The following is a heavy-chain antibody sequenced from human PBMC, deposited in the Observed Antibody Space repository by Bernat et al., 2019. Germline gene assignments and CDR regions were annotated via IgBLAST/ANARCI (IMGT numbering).Heavy chain of an antibody. CDR2: ISASGATT. V-gene: IGHV3-23*04. CDR3: ARGIQLWLSSNDAFDI. CDR1: GFTFSSYV. J-gene: IGHJ3*02. Sequence: EVQLVESGGGLVQPGGSLRLSCAASGFTFSSYVLSWVRQAPGKGLEWVSVISASGATTYYADSVKGRFTISRDKSKNTLYLQMNSLGAEDTAKYYCARGIQLWLSSNDAFDIWGQGTMVTVSS. D-gene: IGHD5-18*01.